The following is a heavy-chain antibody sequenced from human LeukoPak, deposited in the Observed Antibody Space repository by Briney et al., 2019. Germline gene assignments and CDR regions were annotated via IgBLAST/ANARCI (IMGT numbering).Heavy chain of an antibody. CDR2: ISYDGSNK. V-gene: IGHV3-30*18. CDR3: AKDGSGTVTYFDY. J-gene: IGHJ4*02. D-gene: IGHD4-17*01. Sequence: GGSLRLSCAAYGFTFSSYGMHWVRQAPGKGLEWVAVISYDGSNKYYADSVKGRFTISRDNSKNTLYLQMNSLRAEDTAVYYCAKDGSGTVTYFDYWGQGTLVTVSS. CDR1: GFTFSSYG.